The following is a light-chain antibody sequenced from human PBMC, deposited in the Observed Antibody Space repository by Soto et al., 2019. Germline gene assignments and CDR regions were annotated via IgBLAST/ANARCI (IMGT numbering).Light chain of an antibody. V-gene: IGLV1-44*01. Sequence: QSVLTQSPSASATPGQRVTISCSGSNSNIGTNTVNWYQQLPGTAPRLLIYTNNQRPSGVPQRFSGSKTGTSASLAIGGLQSEDGADYYCAAWDDSLGAEVFGTGTKGTVL. CDR3: AAWDDSLGAEV. CDR2: TNN. J-gene: IGLJ1*01. CDR1: NSNIGTNT.